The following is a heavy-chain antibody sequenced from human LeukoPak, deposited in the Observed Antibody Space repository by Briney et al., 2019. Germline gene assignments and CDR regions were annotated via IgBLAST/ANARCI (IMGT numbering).Heavy chain of an antibody. V-gene: IGHV3-43*02. Sequence: GGSLRLSCAASGFTFDNYAMHWVRQVPGKGLEWVSLISGDGDSTYYPDSVKGRFTISRDNSKNSLYLQMNSLRTEDTALYYCAKDIGADYYYDSSGYFIWGQGTMVTVSS. J-gene: IGHJ3*02. CDR3: AKDIGADYYYDSSGYFI. CDR2: ISGDGDST. D-gene: IGHD3-22*01. CDR1: GFTFDNYA.